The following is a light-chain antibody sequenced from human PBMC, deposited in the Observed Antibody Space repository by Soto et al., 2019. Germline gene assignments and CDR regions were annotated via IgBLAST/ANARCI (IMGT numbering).Light chain of an antibody. Sequence: EIVMTQSPATLSVSPGERATLSCRASQSVSSNLAWYQQKPGQAPRLLIYGASTRATGIPARFSGSGSGTMFTFTISSLQSEVFAVYYCQQYDNWLPTAFVQGTRLEIK. CDR3: QQYDNWLPTA. CDR1: QSVSSN. J-gene: IGKJ5*01. V-gene: IGKV3-15*01. CDR2: GAS.